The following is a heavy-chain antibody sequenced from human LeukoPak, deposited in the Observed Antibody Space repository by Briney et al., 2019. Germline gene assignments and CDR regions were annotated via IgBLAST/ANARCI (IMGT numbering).Heavy chain of an antibody. D-gene: IGHD6-19*01. CDR2: ISYDGSNK. CDR1: GFTFSSYA. V-gene: IGHV3-30*04. CDR3: ARDRSAWYGYYYMDV. Sequence: GGSLRLSCAASGFTFSSYAMHWVRQAPGKGLEWVAVISYDGSNKYYADSVKGRFTIPRDNSKNTLYLQMNSLRAEDTAVYYCARDRSAWYGYYYMDVWGKGTTVTISS. J-gene: IGHJ6*03.